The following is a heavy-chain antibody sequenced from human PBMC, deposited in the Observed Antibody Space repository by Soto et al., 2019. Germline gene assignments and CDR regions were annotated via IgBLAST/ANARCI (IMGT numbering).Heavy chain of an antibody. J-gene: IGHJ4*02. CDR1: GGTFSSYA. V-gene: IGHV1-69*01. CDR3: AREVGDYGDYGPPDY. Sequence: QVQLVQSGAEVKKPGSSVKVSCKASGGTFSSYAISWVRQAPGQGLEWMGGIIPIFGTANYAPKFQGRVTITADESTSTAHMELSSLRSEDTAVYYCAREVGDYGDYGPPDYWGQGTLVTVSS. D-gene: IGHD4-17*01. CDR2: IIPIFGTA.